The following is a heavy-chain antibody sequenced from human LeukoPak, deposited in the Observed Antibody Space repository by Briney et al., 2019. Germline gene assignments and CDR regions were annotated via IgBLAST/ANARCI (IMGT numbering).Heavy chain of an antibody. V-gene: IGHV3-53*01. CDR1: GIAVIGNY. CDR2: ISINTDT. D-gene: IGHD1-26*01. Sequence: GGSLSLSCAASGIAVIGNYMSWVRQPPGKGLELVSFISINTDTFYADSVRGRFTISRDSSKNTLFLQMNSLRDEDSAVYYCAIAQSWDELFDSWGQGTLVTVSS. CDR3: AIAQSWDELFDS. J-gene: IGHJ4*02.